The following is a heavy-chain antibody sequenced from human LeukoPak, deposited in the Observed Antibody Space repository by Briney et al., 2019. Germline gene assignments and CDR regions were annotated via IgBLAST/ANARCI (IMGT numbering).Heavy chain of an antibody. Sequence: SETLSLTCTVSGGSISSGGYYWSWIRQHPGKGLEWIGYIYYSGSTNYNPSLKSRVTISVDTSKNQFSLKLSSVTAADTAVYYCARDHRTVREHYGMDVWGQGTTVTVSS. D-gene: IGHD3-10*01. CDR2: IYYSGST. V-gene: IGHV4-61*08. J-gene: IGHJ6*02. CDR3: ARDHRTVREHYGMDV. CDR1: GGSISSGGYY.